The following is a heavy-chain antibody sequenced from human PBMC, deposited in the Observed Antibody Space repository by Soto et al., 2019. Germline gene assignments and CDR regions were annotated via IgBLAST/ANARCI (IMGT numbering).Heavy chain of an antibody. CDR2: IWYDGSNK. CDR1: GFTFSSYG. D-gene: IGHD5-18*01. V-gene: IGHV3-33*01. J-gene: IGHJ4*02. Sequence: QVQLVESGGGVVQPGRSLRLSCAASGFTFSSYGMHWVRQAPGKGLEWVAVIWYDGSNKYYADSVKGRFTISRDNSKNTLYLQINSLRAEDTAVYYCARSGYSYGLDYDYWGQGTLVTVSS. CDR3: ARSGYSYGLDYDY.